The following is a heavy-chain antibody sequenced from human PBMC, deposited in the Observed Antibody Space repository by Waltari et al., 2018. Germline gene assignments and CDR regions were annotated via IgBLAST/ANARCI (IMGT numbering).Heavy chain of an antibody. CDR1: GDTFSLYA. CDR2: IIPILVAT. Sequence: QVHLAQSGAEVRKPGSSVKVSCKASGDTFSLYAMAWVRQAPGQGLEWMGGIIPILVATNYAQKFQGRVTITADESTSTAYMELSSLRSEDTALYFCARGDATPPYYYFHSWGQGTLVTVSS. CDR3: ARGDATPPYYYFHS. J-gene: IGHJ4*02. V-gene: IGHV1-69*11. D-gene: IGHD2-15*01.